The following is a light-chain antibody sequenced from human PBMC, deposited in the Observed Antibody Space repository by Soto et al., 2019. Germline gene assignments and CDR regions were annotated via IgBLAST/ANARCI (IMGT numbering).Light chain of an antibody. CDR2: WAS. J-gene: IGKJ2*01. Sequence: DIVMTQSPDSLALSRGERATSNCKSSQNILYSSINKNYLAWHQQKPGQPPRLLIYWASTRKFRVPDRFSGSGSGTDFTLTISSLQAKDVAVYYRHPFYSTPYTFGQGTKLEIK. CDR3: HPFYSTPYT. V-gene: IGKV4-1*01. CDR1: QNILYSSINKNY.